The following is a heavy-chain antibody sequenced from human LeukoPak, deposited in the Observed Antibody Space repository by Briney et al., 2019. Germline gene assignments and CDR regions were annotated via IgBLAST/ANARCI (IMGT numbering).Heavy chain of an antibody. V-gene: IGHV4-59*01. Sequence: PSETLSLTCTVSGGSISSYYWSWVRQPPGKGLEWIGYIYYSGSTNYNPSLKSRVTISVDTSKNQFSLKLSSVTAADTAVYYCAREGAGVLYYYGMDVWDQGTTVTVSS. J-gene: IGHJ6*02. CDR3: AREGAGVLYYYGMDV. CDR2: IYYSGST. CDR1: GGSISSYY. D-gene: IGHD2-8*01.